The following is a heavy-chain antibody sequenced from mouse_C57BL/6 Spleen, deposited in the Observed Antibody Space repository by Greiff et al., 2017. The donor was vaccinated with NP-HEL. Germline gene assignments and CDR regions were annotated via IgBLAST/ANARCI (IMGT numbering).Heavy chain of an antibody. D-gene: IGHD1-1*02. CDR2: ISNGGGST. V-gene: IGHV5-12*01. J-gene: IGHJ4*01. Sequence: EVQVVESGGGLVQPGGSLKLSCAASGFTFSDYYMYWVRQTPEKRLEWVAYISNGGGSTYYPDTVKGRFTISRDNAKNTLYLQMSRLKSEDTAMYYCARRDDYGDAMDYWGQGTSVTVSS. CDR3: ARRDDYGDAMDY. CDR1: GFTFSDYY.